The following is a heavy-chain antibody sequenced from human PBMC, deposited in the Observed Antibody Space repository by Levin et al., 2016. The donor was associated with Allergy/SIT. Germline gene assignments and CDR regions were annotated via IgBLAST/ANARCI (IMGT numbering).Heavy chain of an antibody. J-gene: IGHJ3*01. D-gene: IGHD3-9*01. CDR1: GFTFSRCF. CDR3: ARYHYINSGTYDAFDL. CDR2: INEDGSEK. V-gene: IGHV3-7*03. Sequence: GESLKISCAVSGFTFSRCFMAWVRQAPGKGLEWVANINEDGSEKNYVDSVKGRFTISRDNAKNSLYLQMNSLRVEDTAVYFCARYHYINSGTYDAFDLWGQGTVVTVSS.